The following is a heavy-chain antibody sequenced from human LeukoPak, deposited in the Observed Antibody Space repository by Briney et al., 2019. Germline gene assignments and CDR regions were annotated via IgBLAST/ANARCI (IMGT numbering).Heavy chain of an antibody. J-gene: IGHJ4*02. CDR2: ISSSGSTI. V-gene: IGHV3-11*01. D-gene: IGHD3-22*01. CDR1: GFTFSDYY. CDR3: ARDDRYYDNSGQSDY. Sequence: KAGGSLRLSCAASGFTFSDYYMSWIRQAPGKGLEWISYISSSGSTIYYADSVKGRFTISRDNAKNSLYLQMNSLRAEDTAVYYCARDDRYYDNSGQSDYWGQGTLVTVFS.